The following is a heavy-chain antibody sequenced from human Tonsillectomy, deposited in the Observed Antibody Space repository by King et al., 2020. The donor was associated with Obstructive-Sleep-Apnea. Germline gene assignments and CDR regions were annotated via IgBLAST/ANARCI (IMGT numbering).Heavy chain of an antibody. Sequence: QLVQSGAEVKKPGASVKVSCRASGYTFTSYDINWVRQATGQGLEWVGRMSPNSGNTGYAQKVQGRVTMTRNTSLSTAYMELGSLRSEDTAVYYCSSTVVTLGAPDDYWGQGTLVTVSS. J-gene: IGHJ4*02. CDR2: MSPNSGNT. CDR1: GYTFTSYD. D-gene: IGHD4-23*01. CDR3: SSTVVTLGAPDDY. V-gene: IGHV1-8*01.